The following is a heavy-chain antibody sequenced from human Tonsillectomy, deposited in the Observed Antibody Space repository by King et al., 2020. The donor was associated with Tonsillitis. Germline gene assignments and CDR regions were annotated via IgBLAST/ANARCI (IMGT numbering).Heavy chain of an antibody. CDR1: GFAFNNYD. V-gene: IGHV3-21*01. CDR3: ARVPGMIRGVNFDF. J-gene: IGHJ4*02. Sequence: VQLVESGGGLVEPGGSLRLSCAASGFAFNNYDMNWVRQAPGKGLEWVSSISSTSIYIYYAGSVKSRFTISRDNAKNSLYLQLNSLRAEDTAVYYCARVPGMIRGVNFDFWGQGTLVTFSS. D-gene: IGHD3-10*01. CDR2: ISSTSIYI.